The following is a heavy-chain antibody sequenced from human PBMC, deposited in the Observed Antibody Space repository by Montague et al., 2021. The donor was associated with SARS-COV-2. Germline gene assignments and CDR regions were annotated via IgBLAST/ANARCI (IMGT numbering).Heavy chain of an antibody. J-gene: IGHJ4*02. CDR1: GGSISSGDYY. Sequence: SETRSLTCTVSGGSISSGDYYWSWIRQPPGKGLEWIGYIYYSGSTYYNPSLKSRVTLSLDAAKNHFSLRLSSVTAADTAVYYCARRTDILTGYYDYWGQGTLVTVSS. V-gene: IGHV4-30-4*02. D-gene: IGHD3-9*01. CDR3: ARRTDILTGYYDY. CDR2: IYYSGST.